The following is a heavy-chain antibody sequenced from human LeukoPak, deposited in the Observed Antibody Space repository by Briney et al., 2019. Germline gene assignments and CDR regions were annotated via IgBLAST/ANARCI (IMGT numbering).Heavy chain of an antibody. D-gene: IGHD3-16*01. CDR1: GYSFTNHW. CDR3: TRPHYYGTSSHAAFNI. J-gene: IGHJ3*02. CDR2: IFPGDSDT. V-gene: IGHV5-51*01. Sequence: GESLKISCQGSGYSFTNHWYAWVRQMPGKGLEWMGIIFPGDSDTRYSPSFQGQVTLSVDRSISTAYLQWSSLKASDTAIYYCTRPHYYGTSSHAAFNIWGQGTWVTVSS.